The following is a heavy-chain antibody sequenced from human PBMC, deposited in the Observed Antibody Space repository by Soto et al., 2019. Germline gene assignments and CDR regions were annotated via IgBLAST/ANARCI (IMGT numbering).Heavy chain of an antibody. Sequence: EVQLVESGGGLVQIGGSLKLSCATSGLSFSGSAMHWARQASGKGLEWVGRIRSRAHNYATAYAASVEGRFTISRDDSKNTVYLQMNGLTTEDTAVYYCTTERDYWGRGTLVTVSS. CDR2: IRSRAHNYAT. CDR3: TTERDY. J-gene: IGHJ4*02. CDR1: GLSFSGSA. V-gene: IGHV3-73*02.